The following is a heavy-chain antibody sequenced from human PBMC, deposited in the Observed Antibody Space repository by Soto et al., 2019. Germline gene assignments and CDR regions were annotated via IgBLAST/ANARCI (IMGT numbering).Heavy chain of an antibody. CDR3: ARDFGRYPPNYHYDRMDV. V-gene: IGHV1-18*01. CDR2: ISAYNGNT. D-gene: IGHD1-1*01. Sequence: ASVKVSCKASGYTFTSYGISWVRQAPGQGLEWMGWISAYNGNTNYAQKLQGRVTMTTDTSTSTAYMELRSLRSDDTAVCYCARDFGRYPPNYHYDRMDVWGQGTTVTVSS. J-gene: IGHJ6*01. CDR1: GYTFTSYG.